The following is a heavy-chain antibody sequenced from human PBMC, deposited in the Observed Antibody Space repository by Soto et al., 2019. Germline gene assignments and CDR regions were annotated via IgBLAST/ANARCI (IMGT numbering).Heavy chain of an antibody. V-gene: IGHV4-34*01. Sequence: QVQLQQWGAGLLKPSETLSLTCAVYGGSFSGYYWSWIRQPPGKGLEWIGEINHSGRTNYNRSLKSRVNISVDTAKNQFYLKLRSGNAADTAGYYCARRGYCSGGSCRRQNYYYYMDVWGKGTTVTVSS. J-gene: IGHJ6*03. CDR1: GGSFSGYY. CDR2: INHSGRT. D-gene: IGHD2-15*01. CDR3: ARRGYCSGGSCRRQNYYYYMDV.